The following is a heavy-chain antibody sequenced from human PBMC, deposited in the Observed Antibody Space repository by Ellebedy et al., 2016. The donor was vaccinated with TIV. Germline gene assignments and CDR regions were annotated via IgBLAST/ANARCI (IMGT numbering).Heavy chain of an antibody. CDR2: ISGSGGST. CDR1: GFTFSSYA. Sequence: GESLKISXAASGFTFSSYAMSWVRQAPGKGLEWVSAISGSGGSTYYADSVKGRFTISRDNSKNTLYLQMNGLRAEDTAVYYCAKDQGMAFDIWGQGTMVTVSS. D-gene: IGHD3-10*01. CDR3: AKDQGMAFDI. V-gene: IGHV3-23*01. J-gene: IGHJ3*02.